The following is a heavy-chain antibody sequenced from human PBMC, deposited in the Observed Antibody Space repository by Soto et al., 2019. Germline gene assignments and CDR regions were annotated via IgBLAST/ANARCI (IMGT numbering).Heavy chain of an antibody. CDR3: ARGHLSDPLLAGPYNWFDT. Sequence: GTSAEIARTACRYTVTISEVALVLHNPGQGLEWMGIINPSGGSTSYAQKFHGRVTMTRDTSTSTVYMELSSLISEDTAVYYCARGHLSDPLLAGPYNWFDTRGQGTLVTVSS. D-gene: IGHD6-19*01. CDR2: INPSGGST. J-gene: IGHJ5*02. CDR1: RYTVTISE. V-gene: IGHV1-46*01.